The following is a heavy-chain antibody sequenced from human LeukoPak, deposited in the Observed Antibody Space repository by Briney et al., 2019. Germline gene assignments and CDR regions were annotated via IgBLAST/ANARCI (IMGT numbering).Heavy chain of an antibody. CDR3: ATGGLSSGWYVLDY. V-gene: IGHV1-24*01. CDR1: GYTLTELS. J-gene: IGHJ4*02. D-gene: IGHD6-19*01. CDR2: FDPEDGET. Sequence: ASVKVSCKVSGYTLTELSMHWVRQAPGKGLEWMGGFDPEDGETIYAQKFQGRVTMTEDTSTDTAYMELSSLRSEDTAVYYCATGGLSSGWYVLDYWGQGTLVTVSS.